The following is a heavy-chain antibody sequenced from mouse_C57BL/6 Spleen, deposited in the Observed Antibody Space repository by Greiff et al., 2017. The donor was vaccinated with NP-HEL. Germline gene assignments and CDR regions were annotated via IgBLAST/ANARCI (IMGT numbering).Heavy chain of an antibody. CDR1: GYTFTSYW. J-gene: IGHJ4*01. D-gene: IGHD4-1*01. V-gene: IGHV1-7*01. CDR3: ARGNWDYAMDY. CDR2: INPSSGYT. Sequence: VQVVESGAELAKPGASVKLSCKASGYTFTSYWMHWVKQRPGQGLEWIGYINPSSGYTKYNQKFKDKATLTADKSSSTAYMQLSSLTYEDSAVYYCARGNWDYAMDYWGQGTSVTVSS.